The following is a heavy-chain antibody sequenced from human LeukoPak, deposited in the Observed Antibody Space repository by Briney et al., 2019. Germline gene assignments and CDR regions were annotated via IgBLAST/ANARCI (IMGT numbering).Heavy chain of an antibody. CDR3: ARMALGY. D-gene: IGHD3-16*01. CDR1: GFTFSSYG. J-gene: IGHJ4*02. CDR2: IWYDGSNK. V-gene: IGHV3-33*01. Sequence: PGRSLRLSCAASGFTFSSYGMHWVRQAPGKGLEWVAVIWYDGSNKYYADSVKGRFTISRDNSKNALYLQMNSLRAEDTAVYYCARMALGYWGQGTLVTVSS.